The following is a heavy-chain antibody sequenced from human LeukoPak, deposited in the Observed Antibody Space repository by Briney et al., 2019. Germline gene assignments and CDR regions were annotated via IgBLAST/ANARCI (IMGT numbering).Heavy chain of an antibody. V-gene: IGHV1-69*13. CDR3: ARRDTAMVLTTVTTLGMDV. CDR1: GGTFSSYA. Sequence: SVKVSCKASGGTFSSYAISWVRQAPGQGLEWMGGIIPTFGTANYAQKFQGRVTITADESTSTAYMELSSLRSEDTAVYYCARRDTAMVLTTVTTLGMDVWGQGTTVTVSS. J-gene: IGHJ6*02. D-gene: IGHD4-17*01. CDR2: IIPTFGTA.